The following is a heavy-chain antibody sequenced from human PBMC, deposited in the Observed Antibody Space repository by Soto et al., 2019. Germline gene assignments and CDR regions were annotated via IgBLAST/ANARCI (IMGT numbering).Heavy chain of an antibody. CDR3: ARTGTSTGSPYYYGMDV. Sequence: QVQLVQSGAEVKKPGASVKVSCKASGYTFTSYDINWVRQATGQGLEWMGWMNPNSGNTGYAQKFQGRVTMTRNTSISIAYMELSSLRSEDTAVYYCARTGTSTGSPYYYGMDVWGQGTTVTVSS. J-gene: IGHJ6*02. CDR2: MNPNSGNT. V-gene: IGHV1-8*01. D-gene: IGHD1-1*01. CDR1: GYTFTSYD.